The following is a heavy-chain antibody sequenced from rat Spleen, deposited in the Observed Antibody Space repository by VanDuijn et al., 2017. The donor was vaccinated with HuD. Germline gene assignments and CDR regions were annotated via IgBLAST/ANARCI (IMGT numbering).Heavy chain of an antibody. D-gene: IGHD1-6*01. CDR3: ARQYVYYGSKSSNWFAY. V-gene: IGHV5-29*01. CDR2: LSYDGGNT. Sequence: EVQLVESDGGLVQPGRSLKLSCTASGFTLSDYYMAWVRQAPTKGLEWVATLSYDGGNTYYRDSVKGRFTVSRDNAKNTLYLQIDSLRSEDTATYSCARQYVYYGSKSSNWFAYWGQGTLVTVSS. CDR1: GFTLSDYY. J-gene: IGHJ3*01.